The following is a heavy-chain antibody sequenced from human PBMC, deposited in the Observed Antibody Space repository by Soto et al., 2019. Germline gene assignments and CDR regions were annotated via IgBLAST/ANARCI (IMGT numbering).Heavy chain of an antibody. CDR1: GGTFSSYT. CDR3: AGPYSSSGYFDY. Sequence: QVQLVQSGAEVKKPGSSVKVSCKASGGTFSSYTISWVRQAPGQGLEWMGRIIPILGIANYAQKFQGRVTITADKSTSTADMELSSLRSEDTAVYYCAGPYSSSGYFDYWGQGTLVTVSS. CDR2: IIPILGIA. D-gene: IGHD6-6*01. V-gene: IGHV1-69*02. J-gene: IGHJ4*02.